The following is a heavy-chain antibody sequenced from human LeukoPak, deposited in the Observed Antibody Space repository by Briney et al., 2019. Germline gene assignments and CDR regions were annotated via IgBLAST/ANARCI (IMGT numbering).Heavy chain of an antibody. CDR2: INPSGGST. V-gene: IGHV1-46*01. CDR3: ARVYDSSGYYYSGWFDP. CDR1: GYTFTSYY. D-gene: IGHD3-22*01. Sequence: ASVKVSCKASGYTFTSYYMHWVRQAPGQGLEWMGIINPSGGSTSYAQKFQGRVTMTRDTSTSTVYMELSSLRSEDTAVYYCARVYDSSGYYYSGWFDPWGQGTLVTVSS. J-gene: IGHJ5*02.